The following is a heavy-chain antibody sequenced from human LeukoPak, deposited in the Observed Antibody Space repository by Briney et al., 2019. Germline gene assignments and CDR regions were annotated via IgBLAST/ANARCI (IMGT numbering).Heavy chain of an antibody. V-gene: IGHV4-38-2*02. Sequence: TSETLSLTCTVSGYSIDSGYYWGWIRQPPGKGLAWIGSIYYSGSTYYNPSLKSRVTISVDRSKNQFSLKLTSVTAADTAVYHCARHMGTVVTGTGGDAFDTWGQGTMVTVSS. D-gene: IGHD2-8*02. CDR1: GYSIDSGYY. CDR2: IYYSGST. J-gene: IGHJ3*02. CDR3: ARHMGTVVTGTGGDAFDT.